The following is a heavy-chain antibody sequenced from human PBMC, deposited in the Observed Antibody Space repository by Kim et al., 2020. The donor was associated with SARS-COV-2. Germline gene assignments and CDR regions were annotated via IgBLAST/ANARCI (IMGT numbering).Heavy chain of an antibody. CDR2: IKQDGSEK. J-gene: IGHJ4*02. CDR1: GFTFSSYW. Sequence: GGSLRLSCEASGFTFSSYWMSWVRQAPGKGLEWVANIKQDGSEKYYMDSVKGRFTISRDNAKNSLYLQMNSLRAEDTAVYFCARGGWSGFDLGNFWGQGTLVIVSS. D-gene: IGHD5-12*01. CDR3: ARGGWSGFDLGNF. V-gene: IGHV3-7*01.